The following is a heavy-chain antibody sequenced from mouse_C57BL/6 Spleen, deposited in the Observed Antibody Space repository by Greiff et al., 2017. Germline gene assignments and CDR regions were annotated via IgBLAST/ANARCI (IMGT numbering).Heavy chain of an antibody. CDR3: TGHYYGSSYYFDY. V-gene: IGHV6-6*01. Sequence: EVKLVESGGGLVQPGGSLKLSCAASGFTFSDAWMDWVRQSPEQGLEWVAEIRNNGNNHATYSAESVKWRFTIARDDSKSSVYLQMNSLRAEDTGIDYCTGHYYGSSYYFDYWGQGTTLTVSS. D-gene: IGHD1-1*01. CDR1: GFTFSDAW. CDR2: IRNNGNNHAT. J-gene: IGHJ2*01.